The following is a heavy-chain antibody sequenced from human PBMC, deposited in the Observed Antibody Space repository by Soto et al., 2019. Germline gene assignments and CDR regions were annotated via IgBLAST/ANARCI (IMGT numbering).Heavy chain of an antibody. CDR2: VTVTGGST. CDR1: AISFNTYG. Sequence: LRLSCAASAISFNTYGVTWVRQAPGKGLEWVSTVTVTGGSTYYADSVKGRFTISRDRSNYTVSLLLNSLRVEDTAIYYCARQKSPEGWFDPWGQGTLVTVSS. V-gene: IGHV3-23*01. J-gene: IGHJ5*02. CDR3: ARQKSPEGWFDP.